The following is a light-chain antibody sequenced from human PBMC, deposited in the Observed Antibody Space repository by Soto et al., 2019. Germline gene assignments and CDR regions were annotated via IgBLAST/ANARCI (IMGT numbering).Light chain of an antibody. Sequence: SYELTQPPSVSLSPGQTARITCSGDALPKQYVYWYQQKSGQAPILVIYRDTERPSGIPERFSGSSSGTTVTLTINGVQAEDEADYYCQSADSTDTYLGVFGTGTNLTVL. CDR2: RDT. CDR1: ALPKQY. CDR3: QSADSTDTYLGV. V-gene: IGLV3-25*03. J-gene: IGLJ1*01.